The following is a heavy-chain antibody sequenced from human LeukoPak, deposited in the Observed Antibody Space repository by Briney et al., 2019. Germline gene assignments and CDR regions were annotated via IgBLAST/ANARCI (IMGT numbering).Heavy chain of an antibody. V-gene: IGHV1-2*02. CDR1: GYTFTGYY. CDR3: ARTPCSGGSCYSSWFDP. CDR2: INPNSGGT. Sequence: ASVKVSCKASGYTFTGYYMHWVRPAPGQGLEWMGWINPNSGGTNYAQKFQGRVTMTRDTSISTAYMELSRLRSDDTAVYYCARTPCSGGSCYSSWFDPWGQGTLVTVSS. J-gene: IGHJ5*02. D-gene: IGHD2-15*01.